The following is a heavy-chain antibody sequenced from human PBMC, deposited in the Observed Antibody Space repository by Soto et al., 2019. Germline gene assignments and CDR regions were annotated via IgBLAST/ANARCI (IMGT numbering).Heavy chain of an antibody. CDR1: GGTFSSYA. CDR3: AREPRSGFIVVVPAGNNWFDP. J-gene: IGHJ5*02. D-gene: IGHD2-2*01. CDR2: IIPIFGTA. Sequence: GASVKVSCKASGGTFSSYAISWVRQAPGQGLEWMGGIIPIFGTANYAQKFQGRVTITADESTSTAYMELSSLRSEDTAVYYCAREPRSGFIVVVPAGNNWFDPWGQGTLVTVSS. V-gene: IGHV1-69*13.